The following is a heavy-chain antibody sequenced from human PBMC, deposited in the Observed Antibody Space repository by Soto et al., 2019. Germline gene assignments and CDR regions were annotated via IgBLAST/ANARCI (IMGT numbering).Heavy chain of an antibody. J-gene: IGHJ4*02. D-gene: IGHD1-1*01. CDR2: INPSGGST. Sequence: ASVKVSCKASGYTFTSYYIHWVRQAPGQGLEWMGIINPSGGSTSYAQKFQGRVTMTRDTSTSTVYMELSSLRSEDTAVYYCAHWNDGKYYFDYWGQGTLVTVSS. CDR3: AHWNDGKYYFDY. V-gene: IGHV1-46*01. CDR1: GYTFTSYY.